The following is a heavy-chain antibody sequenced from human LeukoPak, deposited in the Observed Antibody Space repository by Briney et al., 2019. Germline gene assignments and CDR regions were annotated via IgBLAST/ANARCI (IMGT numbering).Heavy chain of an antibody. CDR3: VRDRELNY. V-gene: IGHV4-59*01. CDR2: IYNSGNT. D-gene: IGHD3-10*01. CDR1: GGSISIYY. J-gene: IGHJ4*02. Sequence: SETLSLTCTVSGGSISIYYWSWIRQPPGKGLEWIGYIYNSGNTNYNPSFKSRVTISEDTPKNQFSLKLSSVTAADTAVYYCVRDRELNYWGQGTLVTVSS.